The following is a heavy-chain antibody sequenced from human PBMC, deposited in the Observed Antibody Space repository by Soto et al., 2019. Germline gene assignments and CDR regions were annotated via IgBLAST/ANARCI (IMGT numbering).Heavy chain of an antibody. J-gene: IGHJ6*02. D-gene: IGHD6-19*01. CDR1: GYTFSSYS. CDR3: ARDGGKQWLGMDV. Sequence: EVQLVESGGGLVKPGGSLRLSCAASGYTFSSYSMNWVRQAPGKGLEWVSSISSSSSYIYYADSVKGRFTISRDNAKNSLYLQMNSLRAEDTAVYYCARDGGKQWLGMDVWGQGTTVTVSS. CDR2: ISSSSSYI. V-gene: IGHV3-21*01.